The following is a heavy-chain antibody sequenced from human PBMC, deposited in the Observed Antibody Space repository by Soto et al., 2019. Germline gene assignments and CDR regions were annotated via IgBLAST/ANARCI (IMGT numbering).Heavy chain of an antibody. J-gene: IGHJ5*02. Sequence: QVQLVESGGGVVQPGRSLRLSCAAAGFTFSVYGMHWVRQAPGKGLEWVAVISHDGTNKFYADSVKGRFTISRDNAKNSLYLQMNNLRVEDTAVYYCARGEAIGDDPWGHGTLVTVSS. CDR3: ARGEAIGDDP. D-gene: IGHD3-10*01. CDR1: GFTFSVYG. CDR2: ISHDGTNK. V-gene: IGHV3-30*03.